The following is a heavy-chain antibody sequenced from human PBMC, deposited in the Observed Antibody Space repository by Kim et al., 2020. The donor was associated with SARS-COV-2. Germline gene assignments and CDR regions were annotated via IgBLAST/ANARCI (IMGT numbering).Heavy chain of an antibody. V-gene: IGHV4-34*01. CDR3: ARRPAGVDW. CDR2: GKS. Sequence: GKSNHNWSLKSRVTISVDTSKNQFSLELSSVTAADTAVYYCARRPAGVDWWGQGTPVTVSS. J-gene: IGHJ4*02.